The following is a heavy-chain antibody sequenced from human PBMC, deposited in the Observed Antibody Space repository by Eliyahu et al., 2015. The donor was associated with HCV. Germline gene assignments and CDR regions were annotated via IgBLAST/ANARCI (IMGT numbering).Heavy chain of an antibody. CDR1: GFPFXSHE. CDR2: IWYDGSEK. V-gene: IGHV3-33*08. Sequence: QVQLVQSGGGVVQPGRSLRLSCAASGFPFXSHEMHWVRQAPGKGLEWVAVIWYDGSEKYYVDSVKGRFTISRDNSENTLYLEMRSLRVEDTATYYCARGRVFSYGYGHYFDDWGQGTLVTVSS. CDR3: ARGRVFSYGYGHYFDD. D-gene: IGHD5-18*01. J-gene: IGHJ4*02.